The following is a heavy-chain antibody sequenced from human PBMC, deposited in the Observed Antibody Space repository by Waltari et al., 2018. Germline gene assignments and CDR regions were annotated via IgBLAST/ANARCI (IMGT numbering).Heavy chain of an antibody. V-gene: IGHV1-8*01. Sequence: QVQLVQSGAEVKKPGASVKVSCKASGYHFTSYDINWVRQATGKGLEWMGWMNPNSGNTGYAQKFQGRVTMTRNTSISTAYMELSSLRSEDTAVYYCARGGPYSSSWYDNPLDYWGQGTLVTVSS. J-gene: IGHJ4*02. CDR1: GYHFTSYD. D-gene: IGHD6-13*01. CDR2: MNPNSGNT. CDR3: ARGGPYSSSWYDNPLDY.